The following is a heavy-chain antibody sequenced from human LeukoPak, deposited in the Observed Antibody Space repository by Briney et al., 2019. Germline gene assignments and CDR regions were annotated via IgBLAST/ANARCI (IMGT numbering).Heavy chain of an antibody. CDR2: IKQDGSEK. Sequence: PGGSLRLSCAASGFTFSSYWKSWVRQAPGKGLEWVANIKQDGSEKYHVDSVKGRFTISRDNAKNSLYLQMNSLRAEDTAVYYCARDPDTYYYGSGSYYFDYWGQGTLVTVSS. D-gene: IGHD3-10*01. CDR3: ARDPDTYYYGSGSYYFDY. V-gene: IGHV3-7*03. J-gene: IGHJ4*02. CDR1: GFTFSSYW.